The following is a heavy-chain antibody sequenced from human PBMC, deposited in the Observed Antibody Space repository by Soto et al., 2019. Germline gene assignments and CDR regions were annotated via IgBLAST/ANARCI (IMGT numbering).Heavy chain of an antibody. D-gene: IGHD5-12*01. J-gene: IGHJ4*02. CDR3: VRGGYVHAFDY. Sequence: PSETLSLTCTVSGGSISYYYWGWIRQPPGKGLEWIGSIYYSGNTHYNPSLKSRVTISVDTSMNQFSLNLDSVTAADSAVYYCVRGGYVHAFDYWGQGALVTVSS. CDR1: GGSISYYY. V-gene: IGHV4-59*01. CDR2: IYYSGNT.